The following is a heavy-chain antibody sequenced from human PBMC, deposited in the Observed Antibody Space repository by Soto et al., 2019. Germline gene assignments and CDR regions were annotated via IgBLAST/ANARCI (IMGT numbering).Heavy chain of an antibody. Sequence: SETLSLTCTVSGGSISSYYWSWIRQPPGKGLEWIGYIYYSGSTNYNPSLKSRVTISVDTSKNQFSLKLSSVTAADTAVYYCARGGSSWYLAYYYYYMDVWGKGTTVTSP. V-gene: IGHV4-59*01. CDR3: ARGGSSWYLAYYYYYMDV. CDR2: IYYSGST. J-gene: IGHJ6*03. CDR1: GGSISSYY. D-gene: IGHD6-13*01.